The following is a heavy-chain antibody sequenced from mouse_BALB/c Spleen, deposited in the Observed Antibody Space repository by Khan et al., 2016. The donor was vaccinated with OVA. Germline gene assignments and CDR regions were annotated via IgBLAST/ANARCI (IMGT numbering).Heavy chain of an antibody. D-gene: IGHD4-1*01. CDR1: GYTFSSYW. V-gene: IGHV1-9*01. CDR3: GRGAGTTYGMDY. Sequence: QVRLQQSGAELMKPGASVKISCKATGYTFSSYWIEWVKQRPGHGLEWIGEILPGRGNSNYNEKFKDRATFTADTSSTIAYMQLSSLTSEDSAVYYCGRGAGTTYGMDYWGQGTSGTVSS. J-gene: IGHJ4*01. CDR2: ILPGRGNS.